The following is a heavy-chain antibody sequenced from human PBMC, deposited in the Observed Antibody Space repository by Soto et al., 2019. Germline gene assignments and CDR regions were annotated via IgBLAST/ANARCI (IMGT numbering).Heavy chain of an antibody. J-gene: IGHJ5*02. D-gene: IGHD2-21*02. CDR3: TRDRCGGDCYSGWFDP. Sequence: GGSLRLSCTASGFTFGDYAMSWVRQAPGKGLEWVGFIRSKAYGGTTEYAASVKGRFTISRDDSKSTAYLQMNSLKTEDTAVYYCTRDRCGGDCYSGWFDPWGQGTLVTVSS. CDR1: GFTFGDYA. V-gene: IGHV3-49*04. CDR2: IRSKAYGGTT.